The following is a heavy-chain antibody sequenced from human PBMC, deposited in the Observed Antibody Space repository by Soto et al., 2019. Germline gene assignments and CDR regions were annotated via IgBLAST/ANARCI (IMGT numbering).Heavy chain of an antibody. CDR3: ARRYTAPYNWFDP. Sequence: QLQLQESGPGLVKPSETLSLTCTVSGGSISSSSYYWGWIRQPPGKGLEWIGSIYYSGSTYYNPSLKSRVTISVDTSKNQFSLKLSSVTAADTAVYYCARRYTAPYNWFDPWGQGTLVTVSS. D-gene: IGHD5-18*01. CDR1: GGSISSSSYY. CDR2: IYYSGST. J-gene: IGHJ5*02. V-gene: IGHV4-39*01.